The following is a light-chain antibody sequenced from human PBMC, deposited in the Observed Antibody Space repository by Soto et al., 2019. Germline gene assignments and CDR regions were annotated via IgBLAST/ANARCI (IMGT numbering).Light chain of an antibody. CDR2: DAS. V-gene: IGKV3-11*01. CDR1: QSVSSY. CDR3: QQRSNWPPLT. J-gene: IGKJ4*02. Sequence: EIVVTQCPATLSLSPGERATLACWASQSVSSYLAWYQQKPGQAPRLLIYDASNRATGIPARFSGSGSGTHFTLTISTLEPEDFAVYYCQQRSNWPPLTFGGGTKVDI.